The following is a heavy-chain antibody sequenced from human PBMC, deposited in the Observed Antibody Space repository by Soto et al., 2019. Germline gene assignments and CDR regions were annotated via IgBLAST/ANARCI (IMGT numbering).Heavy chain of an antibody. Sequence: QVNLQESGPGLVKPSGTLSLTCAVSGGSISSNNWWSWVRQPPGKGLEWIGEIFHNGKTNYNPSLKSRVRPSGDKSKNQFYLEMTSVTAADTAVYYCAKAGGTTPSYWYFDLWGRGTLVTVSS. CDR1: GGSISSNNW. V-gene: IGHV4-4*02. CDR3: AKAGGTTPSYWYFDL. CDR2: IFHNGKT. J-gene: IGHJ2*01. D-gene: IGHD1-26*01.